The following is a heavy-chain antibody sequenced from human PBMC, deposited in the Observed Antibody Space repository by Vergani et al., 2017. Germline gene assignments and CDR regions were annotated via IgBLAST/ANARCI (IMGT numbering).Heavy chain of an antibody. J-gene: IGHJ4*02. CDR3: ARTDYGGNVLF. CDR2: IYYSGST. D-gene: IGHD4-23*01. Sequence: QLQLQESGPGLVKPSETLSLTCTVSGGSISSSSYYWSWIRQPPGKGLEWIGYIYYSGSTNYNPSLKSRVTISVDTSKNQFSLKLSSVTAADTAVYYCARTDYGGNVLFWGQGTLVTVSS. V-gene: IGHV4-61*01. CDR1: GGSISSSSYY.